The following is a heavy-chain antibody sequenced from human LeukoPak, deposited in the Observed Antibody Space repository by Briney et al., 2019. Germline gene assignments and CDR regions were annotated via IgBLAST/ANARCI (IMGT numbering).Heavy chain of an antibody. D-gene: IGHD2-21*02. V-gene: IGHV4-34*01. CDR2: IYHSGST. Sequence: SETLSLTCAVYGGSFSGYYWSWIRQPPGKGLEWIGSIYHSGSTYYNPSLESRVTISVDTSKNQFSLKLSSVTAADTAVYYCARLRLYNWFDPWGQGTLVTVSS. J-gene: IGHJ5*02. CDR3: ARLRLYNWFDP. CDR1: GGSFSGYY.